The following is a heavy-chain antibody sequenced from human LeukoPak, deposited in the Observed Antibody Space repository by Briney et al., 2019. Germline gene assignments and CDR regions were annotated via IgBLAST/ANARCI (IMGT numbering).Heavy chain of an antibody. V-gene: IGHV3-11*01. CDR2: ISSSGSTI. J-gene: IGHJ5*02. Sequence: GGSLRLSCAASGFTFSDYYMSWIRQAPGKGQEWGSYISSSGSTIYYADSVKGRFTISGDNAKNSLYLQMNSLRAEDTAVYYCARDRTAGPLTGWFDPWGQGTLVTVSS. CDR1: GFTFSDYY. CDR3: ARDRTAGPLTGWFDP. D-gene: IGHD3-9*01.